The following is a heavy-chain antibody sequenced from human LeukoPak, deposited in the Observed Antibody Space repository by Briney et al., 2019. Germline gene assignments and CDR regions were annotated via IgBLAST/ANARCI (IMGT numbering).Heavy chain of an antibody. J-gene: IGHJ4*02. CDR2: IGAYNGNT. CDR1: GYTFTSYG. Sequence: ASVKVSCKASGYTFTSYGISWVRQAPGQGLEWMGWIGAYNGNTNYAQKLQGRVTMTTDTSTSTAYMELRSLSSDDTAVYYCARERTQYCSSTSCYTWSYFDYWGQGTLVTVSS. V-gene: IGHV1-18*01. CDR3: ARERTQYCSSTSCYTWSYFDY. D-gene: IGHD2-2*02.